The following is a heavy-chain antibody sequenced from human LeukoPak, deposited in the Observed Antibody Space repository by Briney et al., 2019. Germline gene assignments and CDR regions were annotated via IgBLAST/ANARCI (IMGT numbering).Heavy chain of an antibody. J-gene: IGHJ4*02. CDR1: GGTFSSYA. CDR2: IIPIFGTA. V-gene: IGHV1-69*05. Sequence: SVKVSCKASGGTFSSYAISWVRQAPGQGLEWMGGIIPIFGTANYAQKFQGRVTITTDESTSTAYMELSSLRSGDTAVYYCARAGGRTPYSSAPLYYFDYWGQGTLVTVSS. D-gene: IGHD6-25*01. CDR3: ARAGGRTPYSSAPLYYFDY.